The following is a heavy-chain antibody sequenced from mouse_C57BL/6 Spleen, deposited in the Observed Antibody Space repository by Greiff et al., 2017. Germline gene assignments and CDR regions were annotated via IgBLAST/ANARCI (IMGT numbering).Heavy chain of an antibody. J-gene: IGHJ1*03. V-gene: IGHV10-1*01. CDR3: VRHEGVFDV. CDR1: GFSFNTYA. CDR2: IRSKSNNYAT. Sequence: EVHLVESGGGLVQPKGSLKLSCAASGFSFNTYAMNWVRQAPGKGLEWVARIRSKSNNYATYYADSVKDRFTISRDDSESMLYLQMNNLKTEDTAMYYCVRHEGVFDVWGTGTTVTVSS.